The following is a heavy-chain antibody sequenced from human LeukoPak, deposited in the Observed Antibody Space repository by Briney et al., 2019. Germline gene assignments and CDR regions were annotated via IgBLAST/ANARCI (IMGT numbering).Heavy chain of an antibody. D-gene: IGHD3-10*01. CDR3: AKDRGGGYNFYCGMDV. CDR1: GFTFSTYG. J-gene: IGHJ6*02. CDR2: TTYDGSTQ. Sequence: PGRSLRLSCAASGFTFSTYGMHWVRQAPGKGLEWVAVTTYDGSTQYYADSVKGRFTISRDNSKNTLYLQMNSLRVDDTAVYYCAKDRGGGYNFYCGMDVCGQETTVTASS. V-gene: IGHV3-30*18.